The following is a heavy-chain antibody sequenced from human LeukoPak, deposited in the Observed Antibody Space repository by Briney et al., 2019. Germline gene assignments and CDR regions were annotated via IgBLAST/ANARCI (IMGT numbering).Heavy chain of an antibody. D-gene: IGHD3-10*01. Sequence: SETLSLTCTVSGGSITSSSYYWGWIRQPPGKGLEWIGSIYYSGSTYYNPSLKSRVTISVVTSKNQFSLKLSSVTAADTAVYYCARTIGYYFDYWGQGTLVTVSS. CDR1: GGSITSSSYY. J-gene: IGHJ4*02. V-gene: IGHV4-39*07. CDR3: ARTIGYYFDY. CDR2: IYYSGST.